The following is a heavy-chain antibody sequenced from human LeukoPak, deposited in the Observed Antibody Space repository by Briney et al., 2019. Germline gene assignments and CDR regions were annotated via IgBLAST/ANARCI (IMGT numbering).Heavy chain of an antibody. CDR1: GFTFSSYA. J-gene: IGHJ4*02. CDR3: ARSCYGSGSYYPEPSDY. V-gene: IGHV3-23*01. CDR2: ISGSGGST. D-gene: IGHD3-10*01. Sequence: GGSLRLSCAASGFTFSSYAMSWVRQAPGKGLEWVSAISGSGGSTYYADSVKGRFTISGDNSKNTLYLQMNSLRAEDTAVYYCARSCYGSGSYYPEPSDYWGQGTLVTVSS.